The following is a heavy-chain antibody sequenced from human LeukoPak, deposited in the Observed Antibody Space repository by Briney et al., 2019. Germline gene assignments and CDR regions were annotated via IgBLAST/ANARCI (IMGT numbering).Heavy chain of an antibody. D-gene: IGHD2-15*01. CDR1: GGTFSSYA. V-gene: IGHV1-69*06. CDR3: AREGGYCSGGSCYDY. J-gene: IGHJ4*02. Sequence: GASVKVSCKASGGTFSSYAISWVRQAPGQGLEWMGGIIPIFGTANYAQKFQGRVTITADKSTSTAYMELSSLRSEDTAVYYCAREGGYCSGGSCYDYWGQGTPVTVSS. CDR2: IIPIFGTA.